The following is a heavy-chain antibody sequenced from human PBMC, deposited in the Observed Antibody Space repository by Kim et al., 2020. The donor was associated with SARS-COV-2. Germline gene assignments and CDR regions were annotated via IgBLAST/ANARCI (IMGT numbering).Heavy chain of an antibody. Sequence: GGSLRLSCAASGFTFSSYGMHWVRQAPGKGLEWVAVIWYDGSNKYYADSVKGRFTISRDNSKNTLYLQMNSLRAEDTAVYYCARDPGAMVRGAIFDYWGQGTLVTVSS. J-gene: IGHJ4*02. CDR2: IWYDGSNK. CDR3: ARDPGAMVRGAIFDY. CDR1: GFTFSSYG. D-gene: IGHD3-10*01. V-gene: IGHV3-33*01.